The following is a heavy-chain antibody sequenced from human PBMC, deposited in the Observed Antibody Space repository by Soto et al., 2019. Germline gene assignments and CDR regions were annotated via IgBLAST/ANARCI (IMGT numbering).Heavy chain of an antibody. Sequence: GGSLRLSCAASGFTFSSYWMSWVRQAPGKGLEWVANIKQDGSEKYYVDSVKGRFTISRDNAKNSLYLQMNSLRAEDTAVYYCAREGINYFWSGYYVYYGMDVWGQGTTVTVSS. D-gene: IGHD3-3*01. V-gene: IGHV3-7*05. CDR3: AREGINYFWSGYYVYYGMDV. CDR1: GFTFSSYW. J-gene: IGHJ6*02. CDR2: IKQDGSEK.